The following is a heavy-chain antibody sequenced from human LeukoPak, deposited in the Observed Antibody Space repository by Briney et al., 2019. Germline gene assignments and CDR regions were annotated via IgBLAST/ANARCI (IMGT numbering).Heavy chain of an antibody. V-gene: IGHV3-30*02. D-gene: IGHD4-17*01. J-gene: IGHJ4*02. CDR3: AKDRVDSYGDYLLDY. CDR2: ILYDGSDK. Sequence: PGGSLTLSCAASGFTFNNYGMHWVRQAPGKGLEWVSSILYDGSDKYYADSLKGRFTISRDNSKNTLYLQMNSLRAEDTAVYYCAKDRVDSYGDYLLDYWGQGTLVTVSS. CDR1: GFTFNNYG.